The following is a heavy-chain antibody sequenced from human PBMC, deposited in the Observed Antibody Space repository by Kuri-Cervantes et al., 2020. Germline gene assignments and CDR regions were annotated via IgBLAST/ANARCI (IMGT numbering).Heavy chain of an antibody. CDR1: GFTFSNAW. D-gene: IGHD5-12*01. Sequence: GSLRLSCAASGFTFSNAWMRSVRQAPGKGLKWVGRIKSKTDGGTTDYAAPVKGRFTISRDDSKNTLYLHVNSLKTEDTAVYYCATDWLGSGYDAYYFYYWGQGTLVTVSS. J-gene: IGHJ4*02. CDR3: ATDWLGSGYDAYYFYY. CDR2: IKSKTDGGTT. V-gene: IGHV3-15*01.